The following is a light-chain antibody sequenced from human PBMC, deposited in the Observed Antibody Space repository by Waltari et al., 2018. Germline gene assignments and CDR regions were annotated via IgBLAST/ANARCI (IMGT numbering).Light chain of an antibody. CDR1: SGSVPTSYY. J-gene: IGLJ3*02. V-gene: IGLV8-61*01. CDR2: STN. Sequence: QTVVTQVPSFSVSPGGTITLTCGLTSGSVPTSYYPTWYQQTPGQAPRTLIYSTNTRSSGVPDRFSGSILGNKAALTITGAQADDESDYYCVLYMGSGISVFGGGTKLTVL. CDR3: VLYMGSGISV.